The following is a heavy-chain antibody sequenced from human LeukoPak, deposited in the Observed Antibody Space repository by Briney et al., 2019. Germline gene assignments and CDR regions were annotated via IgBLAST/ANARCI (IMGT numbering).Heavy chain of an antibody. D-gene: IGHD2-2*02. Sequence: SETLSLTCAVYGGSFSGYYWSWIRQPPGKGLEWIGEINHSGSTNYNPSLKSRVTISVDTSKNQFSLKLSSVTAADTAVYYCARGGVVVPAAILPQGSPYFDYWGQGTLVTVSS. CDR2: INHSGST. J-gene: IGHJ4*02. CDR3: ARGGVVVPAAILPQGSPYFDY. CDR1: GGSFSGYY. V-gene: IGHV4-34*01.